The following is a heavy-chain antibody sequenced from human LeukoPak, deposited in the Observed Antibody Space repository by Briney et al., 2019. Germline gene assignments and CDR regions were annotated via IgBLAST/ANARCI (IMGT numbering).Heavy chain of an antibody. CDR1: GFTFSGSA. Sequence: GGSLRLSCAASGFTFSGSAMHWVRQASGKGLECVGRIRSKANSYATAYAASVKGRFTISRDDSKNTAYLQMNSLKTEDTAVYYCTRLVFGGNGNDYWGQGTLVTVSS. CDR3: TRLVFGGNGNDY. J-gene: IGHJ4*02. V-gene: IGHV3-73*01. D-gene: IGHD4-23*01. CDR2: IRSKANSYAT.